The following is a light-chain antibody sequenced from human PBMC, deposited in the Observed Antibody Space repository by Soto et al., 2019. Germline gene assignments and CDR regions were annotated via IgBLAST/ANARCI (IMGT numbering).Light chain of an antibody. J-gene: IGLJ2*01. Sequence: LTQPASVSGSLGQSITISCTGTSSDVGYYDYVSWYQHCPGKAPKLMIYEVDNRPSGVSTRFSGSKSGNTASLTISGLQAEDEADYFCSSYTGSSTHVVFGGGTKLTVL. CDR1: SSDVGYYDY. CDR3: SSYTGSSTHVV. V-gene: IGLV2-14*01. CDR2: EVD.